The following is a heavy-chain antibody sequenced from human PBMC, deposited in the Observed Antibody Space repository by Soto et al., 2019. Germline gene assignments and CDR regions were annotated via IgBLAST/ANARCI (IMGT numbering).Heavy chain of an antibody. CDR3: ARSLITMVPGAD. Sequence: PSETLSLTCTVSGGSISSSSYYWGWIRQPPGKGLEWIGSIFYSGTTYYNPSLKSRVTISVDTSKNQFSLKLSSVTAADTAVYLCARSLITMVPGADGGEGTLVTVSS. V-gene: IGHV4-39*01. J-gene: IGHJ4*02. D-gene: IGHD3-10*01. CDR2: IFYSGTT. CDR1: GGSISSSSYY.